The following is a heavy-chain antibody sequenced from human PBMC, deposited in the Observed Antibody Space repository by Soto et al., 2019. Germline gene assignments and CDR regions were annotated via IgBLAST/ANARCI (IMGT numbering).Heavy chain of an antibody. Sequence: QVQLVQSGAEVKKPGASVKVSCEASGYTFIDYYLHWVRQAPGQGLEWMGIIDPSGGSTSYAQKFQERVTMTRDTSTSTVYMELSSLRSEDTAVYYCARVPSSSWYGLGVYYLDYWGQGTLVTVSS. CDR2: IDPSGGST. V-gene: IGHV1-46*01. J-gene: IGHJ4*02. D-gene: IGHD6-13*01. CDR1: GYTFIDYY. CDR3: ARVPSSSWYGLGVYYLDY.